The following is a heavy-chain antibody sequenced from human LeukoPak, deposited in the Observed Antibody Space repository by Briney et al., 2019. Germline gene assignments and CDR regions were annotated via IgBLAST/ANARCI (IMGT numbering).Heavy chain of an antibody. D-gene: IGHD6-19*01. V-gene: IGHV3-7*01. CDR1: GFSFSSHG. CDR2: IKQDGSEK. CDR3: ARVRGSHSSDL. J-gene: IGHJ5*02. Sequence: GGSLRLSCAASGFSFSSHGMSWVRQAPGKGLEWVANIKQDGSEKYYVDSVKGRFTISRDNAKNSLYLQMNSLRAEDTAVYYCARVRGSHSSDLWGQGTLVTVSS.